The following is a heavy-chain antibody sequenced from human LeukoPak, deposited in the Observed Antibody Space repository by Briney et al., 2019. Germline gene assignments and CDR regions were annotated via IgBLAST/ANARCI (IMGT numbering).Heavy chain of an antibody. V-gene: IGHV4-59*01. CDR2: IYYSGST. J-gene: IGHJ4*02. D-gene: IGHD3-10*01. Sequence: SETLSLTCTVSGGSISSYYWSWIRQPPGKGLEWIGYIYYSGSTNYNPSLKSRVTISVDTSKNQFSLKLSSVTAADTAVYYCASGFGSYYDSGYWGQGRLVTVSS. CDR3: ASGFGSYYDSGY. CDR1: GGSISSYY.